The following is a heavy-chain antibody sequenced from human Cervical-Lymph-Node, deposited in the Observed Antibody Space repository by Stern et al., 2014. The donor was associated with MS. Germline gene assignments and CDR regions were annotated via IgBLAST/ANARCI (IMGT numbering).Heavy chain of an antibody. J-gene: IGHJ6*02. CDR1: GFTFSSYG. Sequence: QVQLVESGGGVVQPGRSLRLSCATSGFTFSSYGIHWVRQAPGKGLEWVVIVSFDGSIKKYADYVKGRFTISRDNSKNTLYLQMDSLRAEDSAVYYCARARCTGASCSSDYFYYFGMDVWGQGTTVTVSS. CDR3: ARARCTGASCSSDYFYYFGMDV. D-gene: IGHD2-15*01. V-gene: IGHV3-30*03. CDR2: VSFDGSIK.